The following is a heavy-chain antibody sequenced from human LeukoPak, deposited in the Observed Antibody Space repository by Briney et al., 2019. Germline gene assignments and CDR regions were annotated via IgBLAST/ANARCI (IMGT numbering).Heavy chain of an antibody. V-gene: IGHV3-30*02. CDR1: GFTFSSYG. J-gene: IGHJ4*02. CDR3: AKAPWLLNIVATIYFDY. Sequence: PGGSLRLSCAASGFTFSSYGMHWVRQAPGKGLEWVAFIRYDGSNKYYADSVKGRFTISRDNSKNTLYLQMNSLRAEDTAVYYCAKAPWLLNIVATIYFDYWGQGTLVTVSS. CDR2: IRYDGSNK. D-gene: IGHD5-12*01.